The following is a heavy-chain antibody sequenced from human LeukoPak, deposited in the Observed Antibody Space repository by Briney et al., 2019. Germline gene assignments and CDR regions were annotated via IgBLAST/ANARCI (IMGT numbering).Heavy chain of an antibody. CDR1: GFTFSRYG. CDR2: IWYDGSNK. Sequence: GGSLRLSYTASGFTFSRYGMHWVRQAPGKGLEWVAVIWYDGSNKYYADSVKGRVTISRDNSKNTLYLQMNSLRAEDTAVYYCARDNQAFDIWGQGTMVTVSS. CDR3: ARDNQAFDI. J-gene: IGHJ3*02. V-gene: IGHV3-33*08.